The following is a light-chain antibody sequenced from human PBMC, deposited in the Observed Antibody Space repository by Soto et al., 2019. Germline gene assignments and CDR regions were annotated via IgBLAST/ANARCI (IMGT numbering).Light chain of an antibody. CDR1: SSDVGGYNY. J-gene: IGLJ2*01. V-gene: IGLV2-11*01. Sequence: QSALTQPRSVSGSPGQSVTISCTGTSSDVGGYNYVSWYQQHPGKAPTLMIYDVSKRPSGVPDRFSGSKSGNTASLTISGLQAEDEADYYCCSYAGSYVVFGGGTQLTVL. CDR2: DVS. CDR3: CSYAGSYVV.